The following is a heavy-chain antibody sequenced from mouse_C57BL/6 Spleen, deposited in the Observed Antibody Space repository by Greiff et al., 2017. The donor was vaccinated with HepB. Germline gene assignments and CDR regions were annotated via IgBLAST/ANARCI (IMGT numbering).Heavy chain of an antibody. CDR1: GFTFSSYA. Sequence: EVKLMESGGGLVKPGGSLKLSCAASGFTFSSYAMSWVRQTPEKRLEWVATISDGGSYTYYPDNVKGRFTISRDNAKNNLYLQMSHLKSEDTAMYYCARELLRQRSYFDYWGQGTTLTVSS. J-gene: IGHJ2*01. CDR2: ISDGGSYT. CDR3: ARELLRQRSYFDY. D-gene: IGHD1-2*01. V-gene: IGHV5-4*01.